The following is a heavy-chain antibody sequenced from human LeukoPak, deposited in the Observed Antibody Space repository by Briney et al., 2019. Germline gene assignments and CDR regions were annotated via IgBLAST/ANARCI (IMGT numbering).Heavy chain of an antibody. J-gene: IGHJ4*02. D-gene: IGHD3-22*01. CDR3: ARVGAWYYYDSSGYFDQYYFDY. Sequence: SETLSLTCTVSGGSISSYYWSWIRQPAGKGLEWIGRIYTSGSTNYNPSLESRVTMSVDTSKNQFSLKLSSVTAADTAVYYCARVGAWYYYDSSGYFDQYYFDYWGQGTPVTVSS. CDR2: IYTSGST. CDR1: GGSISSYY. V-gene: IGHV4-4*07.